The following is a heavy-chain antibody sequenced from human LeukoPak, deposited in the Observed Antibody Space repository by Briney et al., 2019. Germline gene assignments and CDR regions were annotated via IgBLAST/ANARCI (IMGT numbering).Heavy chain of an antibody. V-gene: IGHV3-21*01. CDR2: INSGGDYI. D-gene: IGHD2-15*01. CDR3: AELIGFRSGARCSRDH. Sequence: GGSLRLSCAASGFTFSNYNMNWVRHAPGKGLEWVASINSGGDYILYAPSVKGRFTISRDNAKNSRYLRMNSRRAEDTSVYYCAELIGFRSGARCSRDHWGQGTLVTVSS. CDR1: GFTFSNYN. J-gene: IGHJ4*02.